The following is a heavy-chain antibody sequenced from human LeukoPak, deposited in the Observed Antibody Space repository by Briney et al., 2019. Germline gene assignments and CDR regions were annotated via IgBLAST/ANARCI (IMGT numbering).Heavy chain of an antibody. CDR1: GYSISSGYY. V-gene: IGHV4-38-2*02. CDR3: ARAPLYYDFWSGPPALFDY. J-gene: IGHJ4*02. D-gene: IGHD3-3*01. CDR2: IYHSGST. Sequence: SETLSLTCTVSGYSISSGYYWGWIRQPPGKGLEWIGSIYHSGSTYYNPSLKSRVTISVDTSKNQFSLKLSSVTAADTAVYYCARAPLYYDFWSGPPALFDYWGQGTLATVSS.